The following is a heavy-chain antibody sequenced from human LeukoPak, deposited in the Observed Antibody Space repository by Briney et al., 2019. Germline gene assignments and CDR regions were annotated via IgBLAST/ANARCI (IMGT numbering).Heavy chain of an antibody. V-gene: IGHV4-34*01. Sequence: PSETLSHPCAVCGGSLSGYYWSWPRHPPGKGLEWIGENNHSGSNNYNPSLKSRVTISVDTSKNQFSLKLSSVTAADTAVYYCAAASVKYCSGGSCSNWFDPWGQGTLVTVSS. CDR3: AAASVKYCSGGSCSNWFDP. CDR1: GGSLSGYY. J-gene: IGHJ5*02. D-gene: IGHD2-15*01. CDR2: NNHSGSN.